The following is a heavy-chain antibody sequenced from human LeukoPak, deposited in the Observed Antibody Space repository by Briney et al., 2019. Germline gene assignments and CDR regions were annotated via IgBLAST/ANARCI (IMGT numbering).Heavy chain of an antibody. CDR3: ASGSVVVTATKFDY. CDR1: GYTSTNYG. J-gene: IGHJ4*02. V-gene: IGHV1-18*01. Sequence: ASVKVSCKASGYTSTNYGISWVRQAPGQGLEWMGWISAYNGNTNFAQKLQGRVTLTTDTSTGTAYMELRSLRSDDTAVYYCASGSVVVTATKFDYWGQGTLVTVSS. CDR2: ISAYNGNT. D-gene: IGHD2-21*02.